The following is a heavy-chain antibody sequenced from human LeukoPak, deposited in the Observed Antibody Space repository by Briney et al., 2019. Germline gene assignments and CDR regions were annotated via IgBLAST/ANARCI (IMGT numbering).Heavy chain of an antibody. Sequence: SETLSLTCTVSGGSISSYYWSWIRQPPGKGLEWIGYVYYSGSTNYNPSLKSRVTISIGTSKNQFSLKLTSVTAADTAVYYCARDQVARSYYYGMDVWGQGTTVTVSS. V-gene: IGHV4-59*01. D-gene: IGHD2-15*01. CDR1: GGSISSYY. J-gene: IGHJ6*02. CDR2: VYYSGST. CDR3: ARDQVARSYYYGMDV.